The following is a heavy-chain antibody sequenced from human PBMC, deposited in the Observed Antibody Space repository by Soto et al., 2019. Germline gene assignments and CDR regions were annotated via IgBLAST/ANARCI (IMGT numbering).Heavy chain of an antibody. D-gene: IGHD6-19*01. J-gene: IGHJ5*02. V-gene: IGHV7-4-1*01. CDR3: ARDFEGAVAGKHWFDP. CDR1: GYTFTSYA. Sequence: QVQLVQSGSELKKPGTSVKDYCKASGYTFTSYAMNWVRQAPGQGLEWMGWINTNTGNPRYAQGFTVRFVFSLDTSVITAYLQICSLKAEDTAVYHCARDFEGAVAGKHWFDPWGQGTLVTV. CDR2: INTNTGNP.